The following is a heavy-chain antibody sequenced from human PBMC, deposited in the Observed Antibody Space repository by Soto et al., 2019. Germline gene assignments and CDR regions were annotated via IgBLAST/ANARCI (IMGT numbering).Heavy chain of an antibody. CDR1: GFTFSSYG. Sequence: QVQLVESGGGVVQPGMSPRLSCVASGFTFSSYGMHWVRQAPGKGLEWVAFISFDGTDKYYAESVKGRFTISRDNSKNTLYMQMNTLRSEDTAVYYCAKDRPYRSDLWSGYTPGWFEPWGQGVLVTVSS. CDR3: AKDRPYRSDLWSGYTPGWFEP. J-gene: IGHJ5*02. CDR2: ISFDGTDK. V-gene: IGHV3-30*18. D-gene: IGHD3-3*01.